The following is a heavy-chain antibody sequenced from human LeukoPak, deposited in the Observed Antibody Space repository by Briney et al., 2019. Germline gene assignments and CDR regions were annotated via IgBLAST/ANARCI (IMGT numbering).Heavy chain of an antibody. CDR2: ISSSSTI. D-gene: IGHD2/OR15-2a*01. J-gene: IGHJ4*02. V-gene: IGHV3-48*01. CDR1: GFTFSRYS. CDR3: AGGLLSLSFPSDY. Sequence: GGSLRLSCAASGFTFSRYSMNWVRQAPGKGGEWVSYISSSSTISYADSVKGRFTLSRDNAKNSLYLQMNSLRAEDTAVYYCAGGLLSLSFPSDYWGQGTLVTVSS.